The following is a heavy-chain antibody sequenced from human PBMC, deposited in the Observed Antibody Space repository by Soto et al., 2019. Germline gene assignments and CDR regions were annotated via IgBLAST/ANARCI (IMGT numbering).Heavy chain of an antibody. CDR2: INPSGGST. J-gene: IGHJ1*01. CDR3: ARGPIVVVTAISGYFQH. D-gene: IGHD2-21*02. V-gene: IGHV1-46*02. Sequence: KVCCKSCGYRFKSYYMHWARQAPGQGLEWMGIINPSGGSTSYAQKFQGRVTMTRDTSTSTVYMELSSLRSEDTAVYYCARGPIVVVTAISGYFQHWGQGTLVTVSS. CDR1: GYRFKSYY.